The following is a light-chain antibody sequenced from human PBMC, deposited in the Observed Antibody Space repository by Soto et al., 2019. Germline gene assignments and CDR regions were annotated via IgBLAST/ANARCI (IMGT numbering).Light chain of an antibody. V-gene: IGLV2-23*02. CDR1: SSNVGSYKL. J-gene: IGLJ1*01. Sequence: QSVLTQPASVSGSPGQSITISGTGTSSNVGSYKLVSWYQQHPGKAPKLMIFEVNKRPSGVSNRFSGSKSGNTASVTSSGLKVEDEADYYCCSSGGSPAYVFGTGTKVTVL. CDR3: CSSGGSPAYV. CDR2: EVN.